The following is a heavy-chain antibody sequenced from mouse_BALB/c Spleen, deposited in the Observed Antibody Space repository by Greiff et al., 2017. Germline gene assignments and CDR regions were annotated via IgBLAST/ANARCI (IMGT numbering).Heavy chain of an antibody. V-gene: IGHV3-2*02. D-gene: IGHD1-1*01. CDR1: GYSITSDYA. J-gene: IGHJ4*01. Sequence: EVQLQQSGPGLVKPSQSLSLTCTVTGYSITSDYAWNWIRQFPGNKLEWMGYISYSGSTSYNPSLKSRISITRDTSKNQFFLQLNSVTTEDTATYYCAETTVVAKDYYAMDYWGQGTSVTVSS. CDR3: AETTVVAKDYYAMDY. CDR2: ISYSGST.